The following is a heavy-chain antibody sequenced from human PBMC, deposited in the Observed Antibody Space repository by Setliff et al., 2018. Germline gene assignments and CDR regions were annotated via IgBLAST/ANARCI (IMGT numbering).Heavy chain of an antibody. Sequence: SETLSLTCTVSGGSISSGPYYWNWFRQPAGKGLEWIGRLYSSGSTNYNPSLKSRVTISVDTSKNQFSLKLSSVTAADTAVYYCASTDWGWDYYFDYWGQGTLVTVSS. CDR2: LYSSGST. D-gene: IGHD7-27*01. CDR1: GGSISSGPYY. V-gene: IGHV4-61*02. J-gene: IGHJ4*02. CDR3: ASTDWGWDYYFDY.